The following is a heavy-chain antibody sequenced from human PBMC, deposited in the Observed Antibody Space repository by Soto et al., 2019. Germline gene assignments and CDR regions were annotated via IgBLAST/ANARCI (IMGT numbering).Heavy chain of an antibody. CDR1: GGSISSGDYY. D-gene: IGHD5-12*01. Sequence: SETLSLTCTVSGGSISSGDYYWSWIRQPPGKGLEWIGYIYYSGSTYYNPSLKSRVTISVDTSKNQFSLKLSSVTAAGTAVYYCARVGYSGYEFDYWGQGTLVTVSS. V-gene: IGHV4-30-4*01. J-gene: IGHJ4*02. CDR2: IYYSGST. CDR3: ARVGYSGYEFDY.